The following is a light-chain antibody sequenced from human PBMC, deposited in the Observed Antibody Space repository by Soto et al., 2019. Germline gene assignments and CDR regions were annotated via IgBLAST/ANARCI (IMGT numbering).Light chain of an antibody. Sequence: DIQMTQSPSSLSASVGARVTITCRASQSINSYLNWYQQKPGKAPKLLIYAASSLQSGVPSRFGGGGSGTDFTLTISSLQPEDFATYYCQQSYNTPLTFGGGTKVEIK. CDR3: QQSYNTPLT. J-gene: IGKJ4*01. CDR2: AAS. CDR1: QSINSY. V-gene: IGKV1-39*01.